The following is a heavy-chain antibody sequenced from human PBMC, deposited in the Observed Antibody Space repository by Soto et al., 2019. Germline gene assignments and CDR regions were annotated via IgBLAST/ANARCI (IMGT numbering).Heavy chain of an antibody. Sequence: QVQLVQSGADVKKPGASVKISCKASGYTFTKYAMHWVRQAPGQRFEWMGWVNAGNGDTRYSQKFQDRVTITRDTSASTAYMEVSSLSSEDTAVYYCARGPTELSNYYDSSGYYSSFDQWGQGTLVTVSS. D-gene: IGHD3-22*01. CDR2: VNAGNGDT. J-gene: IGHJ4*02. CDR3: ARGPTELSNYYDSSGYYSSFDQ. CDR1: GYTFTKYA. V-gene: IGHV1-3*01.